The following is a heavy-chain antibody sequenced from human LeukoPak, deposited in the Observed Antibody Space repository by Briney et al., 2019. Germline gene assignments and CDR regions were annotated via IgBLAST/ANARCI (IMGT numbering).Heavy chain of an antibody. Sequence: GGSLRLSCAASGFTFSSYEMNWVRQAPGKGLEWVSSISSSGSYIDYADSMKGRFTISRDNAKNSLYLQMNSLRAEDTAVYYCARGSSPWGAFDIWGQGTMVTVSS. CDR2: ISSSGSYI. CDR3: ARGSSPWGAFDI. D-gene: IGHD6-13*01. V-gene: IGHV3-21*01. CDR1: GFTFSSYE. J-gene: IGHJ3*02.